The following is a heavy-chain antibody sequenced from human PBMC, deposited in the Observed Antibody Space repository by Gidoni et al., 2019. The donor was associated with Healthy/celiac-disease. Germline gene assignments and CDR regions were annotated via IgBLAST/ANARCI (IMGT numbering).Heavy chain of an antibody. V-gene: IGHV1-69*01. J-gene: IGHJ6*02. CDR1: GGTFSSYA. CDR2: IIPIFGTA. Sequence: QVQLVQSGAEVKKPGSSVKVSCKASGGTFSSYAISWVRQAPGQGLEWRGGIIPIFGTANYAQKFQGRVTITADESTSTAYMELSSLRSEDTAVYYCARDHYDFWSGYRNYYYGMDVWGQGTTVTVSS. D-gene: IGHD3-3*01. CDR3: ARDHYDFWSGYRNYYYGMDV.